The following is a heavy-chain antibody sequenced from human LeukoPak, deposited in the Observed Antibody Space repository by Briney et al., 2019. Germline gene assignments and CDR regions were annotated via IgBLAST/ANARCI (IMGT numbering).Heavy chain of an antibody. CDR1: GVSFSGYY. V-gene: IGHV4-34*01. CDR3: ATSGYAGWANNY. Sequence: SETLSLTCAVYGVSFSGYYWTWIRQPPGKGLEWIGEINHSGTTNYNPSLKSRVTISVDTSKNQFSLKLSSVTAVDTAVYYCATSGYAGWANNYWGQGTLVTVSS. D-gene: IGHD5-12*01. J-gene: IGHJ4*02. CDR2: INHSGTT.